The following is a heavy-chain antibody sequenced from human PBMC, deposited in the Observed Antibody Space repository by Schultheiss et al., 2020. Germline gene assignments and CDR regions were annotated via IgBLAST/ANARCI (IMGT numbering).Heavy chain of an antibody. V-gene: IGHV4-4*07. Sequence: SQTLSLTCSVSGASISTYYWSWIRQPAGKGLEWIGRISTSGSTNYNPSLKSRVTMSVDTSKNQFSLKLSSVTAADTAVYYCARDWELERRDAFDIWGQGTMVTVSS. CDR1: GASISTYY. CDR2: ISTSGST. D-gene: IGHD1-1*01. CDR3: ARDWELERRDAFDI. J-gene: IGHJ3*02.